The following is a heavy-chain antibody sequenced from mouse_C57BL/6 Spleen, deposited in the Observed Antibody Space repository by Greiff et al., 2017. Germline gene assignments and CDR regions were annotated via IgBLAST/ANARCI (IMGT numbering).Heavy chain of an antibody. Sequence: VQLQQPGAELVMPGASVKLSCKASGYTFTSYWMHWVKQRPGQGLEWIGEIDPSDSYTNYNQKFKGKSTLTVDKSSSTAYMQLSSLTSEDSAVYYCATGVTTGFAYWGQGTLVTVSA. J-gene: IGHJ3*01. D-gene: IGHD2-2*01. CDR2: IDPSDSYT. CDR1: GYTFTSYW. V-gene: IGHV1-69*01. CDR3: ATGVTTGFAY.